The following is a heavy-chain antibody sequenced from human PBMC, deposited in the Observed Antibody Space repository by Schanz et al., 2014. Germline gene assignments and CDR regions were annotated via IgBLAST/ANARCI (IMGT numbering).Heavy chain of an antibody. Sequence: QVQLVESGGGVVQPGRSLRLSCAASGFTFSSYTMHWVRQAPGKGLEWVAVISYDGSNKYYADSVKGRFTISRDNSKNTLYLQMNSLRAEDPAVYYCARAESSFWGQGTLVTVSS. CDR3: ARAESSF. D-gene: IGHD3-16*02. J-gene: IGHJ4*02. CDR2: ISYDGSNK. CDR1: GFTFSSYT. V-gene: IGHV3-30*04.